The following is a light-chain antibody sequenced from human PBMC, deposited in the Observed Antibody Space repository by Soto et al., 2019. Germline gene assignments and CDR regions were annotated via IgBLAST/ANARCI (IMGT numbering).Light chain of an antibody. CDR1: SSNVGACYD. CDR3: RSYEGSLSVGV. J-gene: IGLJ1*01. CDR2: GDS. V-gene: IGLV2-8*01. Sequence: QSALTQPPSGSGAPGQSVTISCTGSSSNVGACYDVYWYQQQPGTAPKLIIYGDSKRPSGVPDRFSGSKSGNTASLTVSGLQAEDEADYYCRSYEGSLSVGVFGTGTQVTVL.